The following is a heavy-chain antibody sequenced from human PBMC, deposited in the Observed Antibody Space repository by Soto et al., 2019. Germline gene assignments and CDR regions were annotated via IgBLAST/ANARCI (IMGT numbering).Heavy chain of an antibody. CDR3: ARDLFSYRQLVPPV. Sequence: QVQLQESGPGLVKPSQTLSLTCTVSGGSISSGGYYWSWIRQHPGKGLEWIGYIYYSGSTYYNPSLKSRVTISVHTSKNQFSRKLSSVTAADTAVYYCARDLFSYRQLVPPVWGQGTLVTVSS. CDR1: GGSISSGGYY. V-gene: IGHV4-31*03. D-gene: IGHD6-13*01. J-gene: IGHJ4*02. CDR2: IYYSGST.